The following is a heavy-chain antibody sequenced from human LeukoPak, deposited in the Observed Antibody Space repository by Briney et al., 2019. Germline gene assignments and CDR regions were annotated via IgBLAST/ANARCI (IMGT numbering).Heavy chain of an antibody. CDR1: GGTFSSYA. J-gene: IGHJ4*02. V-gene: IGHV1-69*04. CDR2: IIPILGIA. D-gene: IGHD5-18*01. CDR3: ATNSGYSYGYVDYY. Sequence: SVKVSCKASGGTFSSYAISWVRQAPGQGLEWMGRIIPILGIANYAQKFQGRVTITADRSTTTAYMELSSLRSEDTAVYYCATNSGYSYGYVDYYWGQGTLVTVSS.